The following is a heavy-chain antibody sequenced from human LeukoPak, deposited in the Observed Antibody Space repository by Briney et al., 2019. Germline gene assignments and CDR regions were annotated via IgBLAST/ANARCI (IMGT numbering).Heavy chain of an antibody. V-gene: IGHV3-23*01. D-gene: IGHD2-2*01. Sequence: GGSLRLSCAASGFTFSSYAMSWVRQAPGKGLEWVSAISGSGGSTYYADPVKGRFTISRDNSKNTLYLQMNSLRAEDTAVYYCARVVPAAMGVYWGQGTLVTVSS. CDR1: GFTFSSYA. CDR2: ISGSGGST. CDR3: ARVVPAAMGVY. J-gene: IGHJ4*02.